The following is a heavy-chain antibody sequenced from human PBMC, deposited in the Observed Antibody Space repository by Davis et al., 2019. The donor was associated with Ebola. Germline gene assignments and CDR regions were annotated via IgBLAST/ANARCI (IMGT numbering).Heavy chain of an antibody. Sequence: GESLKISCAASGFTFSDYYMSWIRQAPGKGLEWVSYISSSGSTIYYADSVKGRFTISRDNAKNSLYLQMNSLRAEDTAVYYCARGDIVVVPAATLDYWGQGTLVTVSS. CDR1: GFTFSDYY. CDR2: ISSSGSTI. D-gene: IGHD2-2*01. J-gene: IGHJ4*02. CDR3: ARGDIVVVPAATLDY. V-gene: IGHV3-11*01.